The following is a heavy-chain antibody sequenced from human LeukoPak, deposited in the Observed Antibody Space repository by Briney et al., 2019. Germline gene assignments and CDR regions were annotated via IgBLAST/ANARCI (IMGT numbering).Heavy chain of an antibody. CDR1: GFTFSIHW. CDR2: INSGGTTT. V-gene: IGHV3-74*01. D-gene: IGHD1-26*01. J-gene: IGHJ4*02. CDR3: AKTSDSGSYYSDFDY. Sequence: GGSLRLSCAASGFTFSIHWMHWVRQAPGKGLVWVSHINSGGTTTYYADSVKGRFTISRDNSKNTLYLQMNSLRAEDTAVYYCAKTSDSGSYYSDFDYWGQGTLVTVSS.